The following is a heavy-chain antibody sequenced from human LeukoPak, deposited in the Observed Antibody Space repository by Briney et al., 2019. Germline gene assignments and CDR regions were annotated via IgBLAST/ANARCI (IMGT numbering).Heavy chain of an antibody. CDR1: GGSISSNTYY. V-gene: IGHV4-39*01. J-gene: IGHJ4*02. CDR3: ARQEYSNSYFDY. D-gene: IGHD2/OR15-2a*01. Sequence: KPSETLSLTCTVSGGSISSNTYYWGWIRQPPGKGLEWIGSIYYSGSTYYNPSPKSPVTISVDTSKNQFSLKLSSVTAADTAVYYCARQEYSNSYFDYWVQGTLVTVSS. CDR2: IYYSGST.